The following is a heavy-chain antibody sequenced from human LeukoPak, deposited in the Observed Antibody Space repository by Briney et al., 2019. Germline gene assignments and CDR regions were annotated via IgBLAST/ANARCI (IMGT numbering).Heavy chain of an antibody. CDR3: AIGQGVITGGGADVYDV. Sequence: ASAKVSCKASENTFTNYGINWVRQAPGQRPEWMGWFSPYNGDTKYAPKLKGRVTLTADTLTSTAYMELRTLISDDTATYYGAIGQGVITGGGADVYDVWGQGTTVIVSS. CDR1: ENTFTNYG. CDR2: FSPYNGDT. V-gene: IGHV1-18*01. J-gene: IGHJ3*01. D-gene: IGHD3-22*01.